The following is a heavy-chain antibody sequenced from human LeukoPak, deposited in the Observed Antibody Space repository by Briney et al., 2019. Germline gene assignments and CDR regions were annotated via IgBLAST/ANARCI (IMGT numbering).Heavy chain of an antibody. CDR2: IYYSGST. CDR3: ARRGSGWYYFDY. CDR1: GGSISSYY. D-gene: IGHD6-19*01. V-gene: IGHV4-59*04. J-gene: IGHJ4*02. Sequence: SETLSLTCIVSGGSISSYYWSWIRQPPGKGLEWIGYIYYSGSTYYNPSLKSRVTISVDTSKNQFSLRLSSVTAADTAVYYCARRGSGWYYFDYWGQGTLVTVSS.